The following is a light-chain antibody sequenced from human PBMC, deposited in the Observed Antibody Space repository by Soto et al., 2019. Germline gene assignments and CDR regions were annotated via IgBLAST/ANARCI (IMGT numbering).Light chain of an antibody. J-gene: IGLJ1*01. V-gene: IGLV2-11*01. CDR1: SRDVAVYSC. CDR3: SSYAGSYTWI. CDR2: DVT. Sequence: QSVLTQPRSVSGSPGQSGTVSCTGTSRDVAVYSCVSWCQQHPGKAPQLLIYDVTKRPSGVPDRFSGSKSGNTAALTISGLQAEDEAEYFCSSYAGSYTWIFGSGTKVTVL.